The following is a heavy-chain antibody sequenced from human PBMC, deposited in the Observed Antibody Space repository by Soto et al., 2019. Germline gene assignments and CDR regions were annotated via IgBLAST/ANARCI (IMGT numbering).Heavy chain of an antibody. CDR3: ARRNLFDY. V-gene: IGHV3-7*01. CDR1: GFTFSDYW. D-gene: IGHD1-1*01. CDR2: IKYDGSAK. J-gene: IGHJ4*02. Sequence: EVQLVESGGGLVQPGGSLRLSCAASGFTFSDYWMSWVRQAPGKGLECVASIKYDGSAKYYVDSVKGRFTISRDNAKNSFYLQMNSQRVEDTAVYYCARRNLFDYWGQGTLVTVSS.